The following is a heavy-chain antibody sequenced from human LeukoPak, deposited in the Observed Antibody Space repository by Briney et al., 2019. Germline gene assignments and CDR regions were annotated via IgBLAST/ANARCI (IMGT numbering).Heavy chain of an antibody. D-gene: IGHD1-1*01. CDR3: ARHERGAESLDC. J-gene: IGHJ4*02. CDR2: VSYSGRT. CDR1: GASISNYY. V-gene: IGHV4-59*08. Sequence: PSETLSLTCTVSGASISNYYWSWIRQPPGKGLECIGYVSYSGRTNHNPSLKSRVTISADTSKNQFSLKLTSVTAADTAVYYCARHERGAESLDCWGQGTLVTVSS.